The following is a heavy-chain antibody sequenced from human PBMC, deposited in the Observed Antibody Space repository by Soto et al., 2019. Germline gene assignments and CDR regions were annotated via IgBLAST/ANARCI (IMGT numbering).Heavy chain of an antibody. CDR1: GGTFSSYG. CDR3: ARARISSAYYYGMDV. J-gene: IGHJ6*02. D-gene: IGHD6-6*01. Sequence: QVQLVQSGAEVKKPGSSVKVSCKASGGTFSSYGISWVRQAPGQGLEWMGGIIPIFGTANYAQKFQGRVTMTADESTSTAYMEMSSLRSEDRAVYYCARARISSAYYYGMDVWGQGTTVTVSS. CDR2: IIPIFGTA. V-gene: IGHV1-69*12.